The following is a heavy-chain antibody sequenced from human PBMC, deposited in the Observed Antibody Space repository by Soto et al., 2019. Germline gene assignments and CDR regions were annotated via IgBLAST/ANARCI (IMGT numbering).Heavy chain of an antibody. CDR3: ARSIVLVVAAGDYLDY. Sequence: SETLSLTCTVSGGSISSSSYYWGWIRQPPGKGLEWIGSIYYSGSTYYNPSLKSRVTISVDTSKNQFSLKLSSVTAADTAVYYCARSIVLVVAAGDYLDYWGQGTLVTVSS. D-gene: IGHD2-15*01. V-gene: IGHV4-39*01. J-gene: IGHJ4*02. CDR2: IYYSGST. CDR1: GGSISSSSYY.